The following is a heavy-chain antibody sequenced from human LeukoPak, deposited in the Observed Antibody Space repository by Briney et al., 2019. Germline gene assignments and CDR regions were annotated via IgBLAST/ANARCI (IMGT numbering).Heavy chain of an antibody. D-gene: IGHD6-13*01. J-gene: IGHJ3*02. CDR2: ISGGGGGT. Sequence: GGSLRLSCAASGFTFSSYAMSWVRQAPGKGLEWVSAISGGGGGTYYADSVKGRFTISRDNSKNTLYLQMNSLRAEDTAVYYCAKVPAGYSSSWYEAFDIWGQGTMVTVSS. V-gene: IGHV3-23*01. CDR1: GFTFSSYA. CDR3: AKVPAGYSSSWYEAFDI.